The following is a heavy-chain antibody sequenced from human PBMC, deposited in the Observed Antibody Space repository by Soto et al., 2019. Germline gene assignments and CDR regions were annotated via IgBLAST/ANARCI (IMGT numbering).Heavy chain of an antibody. CDR1: GFTFSSYA. Sequence: GGSLRLSCAASGFTFSSYAMHWVRQAPGKGLEWVAVISYDGSNKYYADSVKGRFTISRDNSKNTLYLQMNSLRAEDTAVYYCARDLVRGATLKNYYYYGMDVWGQGTTVTVSS. D-gene: IGHD3-10*01. J-gene: IGHJ6*02. V-gene: IGHV3-30-3*01. CDR2: ISYDGSNK. CDR3: ARDLVRGATLKNYYYYGMDV.